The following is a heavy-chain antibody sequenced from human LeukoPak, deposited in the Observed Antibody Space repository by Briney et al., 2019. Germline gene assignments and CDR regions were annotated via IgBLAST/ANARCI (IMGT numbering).Heavy chain of an antibody. D-gene: IGHD2-15*01. V-gene: IGHV3-74*01. CDR1: GFTFDDYA. CDR3: ARELPFDY. CDR2: IKSDGSRT. Sequence: GRSLRLSCAAYGFTFDDYAMHWVRQAPGKGLVWVSRIKSDGSRTDYADSVKGRFTISRDNAKNTLYLQMNSLRAEDTAVYYCARELPFDYWGQGTLVTVSS. J-gene: IGHJ4*02.